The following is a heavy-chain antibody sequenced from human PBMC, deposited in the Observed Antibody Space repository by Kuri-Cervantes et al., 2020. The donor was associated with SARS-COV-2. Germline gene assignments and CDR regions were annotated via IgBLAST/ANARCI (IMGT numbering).Heavy chain of an antibody. CDR3: ARGGIAAAGTIWFDP. V-gene: IGHV4-30-2*01. Sequence: SETLSLTCTVSGDSISSGGYYWSWIRQPPGKGLEWIGYINHIGKTYYSPSLQRRLSLSVDRSKNQFSLKLSSATAADTAVYYCARGGIAAAGTIWFDPWGQGTLVTVSS. D-gene: IGHD6-13*01. CDR1: GDSISSGGYY. CDR2: INHIGKT. J-gene: IGHJ5*02.